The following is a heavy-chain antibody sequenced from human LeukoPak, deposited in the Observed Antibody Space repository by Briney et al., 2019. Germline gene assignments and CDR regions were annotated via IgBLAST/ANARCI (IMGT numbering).Heavy chain of an antibody. V-gene: IGHV3-30*02. D-gene: IGHD2-15*01. CDR1: GFTFSSYG. Sequence: GGSLRLSCAASGFTFSSYGMHWVRQAPGKGLEWVAFIRYDGSNKYYADSVKGRFTISRDNSKNTLYLQMNSLRAEDTAVYYCAKVPFVVAARDYYYYMDVWGKGTTVTISS. CDR2: IRYDGSNK. CDR3: AKVPFVVAARDYYYYMDV. J-gene: IGHJ6*03.